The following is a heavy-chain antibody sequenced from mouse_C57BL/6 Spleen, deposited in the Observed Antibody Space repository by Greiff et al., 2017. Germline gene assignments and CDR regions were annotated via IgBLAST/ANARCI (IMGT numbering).Heavy chain of an antibody. D-gene: IGHD2-3*01. CDR3: ARHHYDGYLDY. Sequence: EVKLVESGGGLVQPGGSLKLSCAASGFTFSDYYMYWVRQTPEKRLEWVAYISNGGGSTYYPDTVKGRLTISRDNAKNTLYLQMSRLKSEDTAMYYCARHHYDGYLDYWGQGTTLTVSS. V-gene: IGHV5-12*01. CDR2: ISNGGGST. J-gene: IGHJ2*01. CDR1: GFTFSDYY.